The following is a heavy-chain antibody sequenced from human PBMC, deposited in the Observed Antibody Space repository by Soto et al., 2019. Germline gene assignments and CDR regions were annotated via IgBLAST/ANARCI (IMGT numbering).Heavy chain of an antibody. CDR2: IPYDGNNK. D-gene: IGHD2-15*01. J-gene: IGHJ6*02. Sequence: GGSLRLSCAASGFTFSRFSMHWVRQAPGKGLAWVAVIPYDGNNKHFAESVKGRFSISRDDSKNTVYLEMNNLRGDDSAVYYCARRRGVVNVSYYYYYGMDVWGQGTTVTVSS. CDR3: ARRRGVVNVSYYYYYGMDV. CDR1: GFTFSRFS. V-gene: IGHV3-30-3*01.